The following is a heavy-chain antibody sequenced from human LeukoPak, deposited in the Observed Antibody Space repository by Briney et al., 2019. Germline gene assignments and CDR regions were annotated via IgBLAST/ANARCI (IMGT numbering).Heavy chain of an antibody. V-gene: IGHV4-59*01. CDR2: IYYSGST. CDR1: GGSISSYY. CDR3: ARGKWELHY. D-gene: IGHD1-26*01. J-gene: IGHJ4*02. Sequence: SETLSLTCTVSGGSISSYYWSWIRQPPRKGLEWIGYIYYSGSTNYNPSLKSRVTISVDTSKNQFSLKLSSVTAADTAVYYCARGKWELHYWGQGTLVTVSS.